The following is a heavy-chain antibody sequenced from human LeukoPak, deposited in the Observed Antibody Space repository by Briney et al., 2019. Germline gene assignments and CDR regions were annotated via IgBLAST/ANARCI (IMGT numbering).Heavy chain of an antibody. D-gene: IGHD4-17*01. Sequence: SQTLSLTCTVSGGSSSSGGYSWSWIRQHPGEGLEWIGCIFYSGSTYYNPSLKSRVAISVDTSKNQFSLKLSSVTAADTAVYYCARVKRLWSTTVTTMSWFDPWGQGTLVTVSS. CDR2: IFYSGST. V-gene: IGHV4-31*03. J-gene: IGHJ5*02. CDR3: ARVKRLWSTTVTTMSWFDP. CDR1: GGSSSSGGYS.